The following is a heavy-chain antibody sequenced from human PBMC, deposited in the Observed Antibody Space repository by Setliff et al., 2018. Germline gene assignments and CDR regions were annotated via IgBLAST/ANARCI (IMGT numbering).Heavy chain of an antibody. V-gene: IGHV3-21*01. D-gene: IGHD2-15*01. J-gene: IGHJ4*02. CDR1: GFTFTAYT. CDR3: ARTCSGSGCYAGLES. CDR2: IDTSSYWI. Sequence: GSLRLSCAASGFTFTAYTMNWVRQAPGQGLEWVASIDTSSYWIYYADSVKGRFAISRDNSKNTLYLQMNSLRPEDTAVYYCARTCSGSGCYAGLESWGQGTPVTVSS.